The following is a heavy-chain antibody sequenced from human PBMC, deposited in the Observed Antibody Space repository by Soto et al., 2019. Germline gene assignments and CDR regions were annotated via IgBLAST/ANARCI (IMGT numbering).Heavy chain of an antibody. D-gene: IGHD3-10*01. V-gene: IGHV3-30*03. Sequence: PAESLSLTWTVSGFSFASDGNYWDRQAPGKGLEWVAGITWYGTNKCCPDTVKGRFTISRVKPRNTMYLKMNSLSAEDTAMYYCARVPREFWGRECSSDNWGQGTQVTVSS. CDR1: GFSFASDG. CDR3: ARVPREFWGRECSSDN. J-gene: IGHJ4*02. CDR2: ITWYGTNK.